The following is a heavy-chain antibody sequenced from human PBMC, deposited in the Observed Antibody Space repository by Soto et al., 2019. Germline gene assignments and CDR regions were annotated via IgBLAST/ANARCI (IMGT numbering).Heavy chain of an antibody. CDR1: GFSLSTSGVG. CDR3: AHRRRSDVEGNCGGDCYSLGDAFDI. J-gene: IGHJ3*02. CDR2: IYWDDDK. V-gene: IGHV2-5*02. D-gene: IGHD2-21*01. Sequence: QITLKESGPTLVKPTQTLTLTCTFSGFSLSTSGVGVGWIRQPPGKALEWLALIYWDDDKRYSPSLKSRLTITKDTSKNQVVLTMTNMDPVDTATYYCAHRRRSDVEGNCGGDCYSLGDAFDIWGQGTMVTVSS.